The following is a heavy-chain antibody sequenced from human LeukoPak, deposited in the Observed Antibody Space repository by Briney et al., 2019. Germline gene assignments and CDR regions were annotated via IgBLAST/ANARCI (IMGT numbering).Heavy chain of an antibody. CDR2: ISGSGGST. CDR3: AKPKVSSSGYYRPDAFDI. CDR1: GFTCSSYA. Sequence: TGGSLRLSCAASGFTCSSYAMRWVRQAPGKGLEWGSVISGSGGSTYYADSVKGRFTISRDNSKNTLYLQRNSLRAEDTAVYYCAKPKVSSSGYYRPDAFDIWGQGTMVIVSS. D-gene: IGHD3-22*01. V-gene: IGHV3-23*01. J-gene: IGHJ3*02.